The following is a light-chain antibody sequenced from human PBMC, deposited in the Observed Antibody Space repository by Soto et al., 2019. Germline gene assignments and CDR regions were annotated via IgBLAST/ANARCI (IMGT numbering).Light chain of an antibody. CDR3: HQDASLRWT. J-gene: IGKJ1*01. CDR1: QSVSISY. Sequence: EIVLTQSPGTLSLSPGERATLSCRASQSVSISYLAWYQKKPGQAPRLLIYDASSRATGIPVRFSGSGSWTDFTLSISSLEPEDFAVYYCHQDASLRWTFGQGTKVEIK. CDR2: DAS. V-gene: IGKV3-20*01.